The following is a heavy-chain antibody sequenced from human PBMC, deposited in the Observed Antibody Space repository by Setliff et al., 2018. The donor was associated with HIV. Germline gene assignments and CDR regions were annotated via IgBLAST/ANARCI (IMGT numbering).Heavy chain of an antibody. CDR3: ARGNNDLESFDY. J-gene: IGHJ4*02. D-gene: IGHD3-3*01. CDR2: IYASGKT. Sequence: TSETLSLTCNVSGDFLNTYYWSWIRQSAGKGLEWIGRIYASGKTNFNPSLKSRVRMSVDTSKNQFSLKLTSVTAADTAVYYCARGNNDLESFDYWGQGALVTVSS. V-gene: IGHV4-4*07. CDR1: GDFLNTYY.